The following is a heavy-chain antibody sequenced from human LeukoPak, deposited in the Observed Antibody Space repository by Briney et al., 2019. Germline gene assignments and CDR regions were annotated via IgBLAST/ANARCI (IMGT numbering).Heavy chain of an antibody. CDR1: KFTFSHYG. D-gene: IGHD4-11*01. J-gene: IGHJ4*02. Sequence: PGRSLRLSCAASKFTFSHYGMHWVRQAPGKGLQWVAVIWSDGSNHYYADSVKGRFTISRDNSNNMVYLQMNSLRVDDTGVYYCVRDAQRGFDYSNSLAYWGQGVLVTVSS. CDR3: VRDAQRGFDYSNSLAY. CDR2: IWSDGSNH. V-gene: IGHV3-33*01.